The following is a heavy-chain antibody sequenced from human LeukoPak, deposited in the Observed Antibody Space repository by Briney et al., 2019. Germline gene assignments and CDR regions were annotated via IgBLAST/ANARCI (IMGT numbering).Heavy chain of an antibody. CDR2: INHSGST. CDR1: GGSFSGYY. CDR3: AIGYSSSSRENWFDP. D-gene: IGHD6-6*01. Sequence: PSETLSLTCAVYGGSFSGYYWSWIRQPPGKGLEWIGEINHSGSTNYSPPLKSRVTISVDTSKNQFSLKLSSVTAADTAVYYCAIGYSSSSRENWFDPWGQGTLVTVSS. J-gene: IGHJ5*02. V-gene: IGHV4-34*01.